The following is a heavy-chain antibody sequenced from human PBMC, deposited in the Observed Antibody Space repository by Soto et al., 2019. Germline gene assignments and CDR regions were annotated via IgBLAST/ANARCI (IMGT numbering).Heavy chain of an antibody. D-gene: IGHD3-22*01. CDR2: IYYSGST. Sequence: SETLSLTCTVSGGSVSSGSYYWSWIRQPPGKGLEWIGYIYYSGSTNYNPSLKSRVTISVDTSKNQFSLKLSSVTAADTAVYYCARDGAYYYYSSINAFDIWGQGTMVTVSS. V-gene: IGHV4-61*01. CDR3: ARDGAYYYYSSINAFDI. J-gene: IGHJ3*02. CDR1: GGSVSSGSYY.